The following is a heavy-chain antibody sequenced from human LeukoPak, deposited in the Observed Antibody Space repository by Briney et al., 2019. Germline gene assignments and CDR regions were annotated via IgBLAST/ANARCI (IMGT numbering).Heavy chain of an antibody. V-gene: IGHV1-2*06. Sequence: GASVKVSCQASGYTFTGHYMHWVRQAPGQGLEWVGRMNPNSGGTNYARKFQGRVTMTRDTSISTAYMELSRLRSDDTAVYYCARDQGSGLYNYWGQGTLVTVSS. J-gene: IGHJ4*02. CDR3: ARDQGSGLYNY. CDR1: GYTFTGHY. D-gene: IGHD3-22*01. CDR2: MNPNSGGT.